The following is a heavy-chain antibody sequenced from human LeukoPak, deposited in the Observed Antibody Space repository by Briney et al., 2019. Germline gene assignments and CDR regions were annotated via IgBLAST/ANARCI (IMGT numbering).Heavy chain of an antibody. CDR3: ARGWQLRVFMDV. CDR1: GGSVSSGYFY. Sequence: TSETLSLTCTVSGGSVSSGYFYWGWIRQPPGKGLEWIGNIYSIGNTYYNPSLKSRVTISVDTSKNQLSLRLTSVTAADTAVYYCARGWQLRVFMDVWGKGTTVTVSS. V-gene: IGHV4-39*01. J-gene: IGHJ6*03. CDR2: IYSIGNT. D-gene: IGHD1-26*01.